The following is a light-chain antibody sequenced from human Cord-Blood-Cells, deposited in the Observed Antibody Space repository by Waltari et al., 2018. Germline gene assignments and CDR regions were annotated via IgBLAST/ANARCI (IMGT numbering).Light chain of an antibody. V-gene: IGKV3-15*01. CDR3: QQYNNWPLT. CDR2: GAS. J-gene: IGKJ4*01. Sequence: EIVMTQSPATLSVSPGERATLSCRASQSGSSNLAWYQQKPGQAPRLLIYGASTRATDIPARFSGSGSGTEFTLTISSLQSEDFAVYYGQQYNNWPLTFGGGTKVEIK. CDR1: QSGSSN.